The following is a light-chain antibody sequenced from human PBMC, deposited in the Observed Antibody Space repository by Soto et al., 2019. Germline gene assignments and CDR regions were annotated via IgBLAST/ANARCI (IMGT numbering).Light chain of an antibody. CDR2: KAS. Sequence: DIQMTQSPSTLSASVGDRVTITCRASQSIGSWLAWYQQKPGKVPNLLIYKASSLKSGVPLRFSGSGSGTDFTLTINYLQSEDFATYYCQQYYSYPLTFGGGTKVDIK. J-gene: IGKJ4*01. CDR3: QQYYSYPLT. CDR1: QSIGSW. V-gene: IGKV1-5*03.